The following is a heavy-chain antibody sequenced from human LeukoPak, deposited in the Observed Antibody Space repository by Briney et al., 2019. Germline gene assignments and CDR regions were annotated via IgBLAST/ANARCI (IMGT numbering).Heavy chain of an antibody. CDR2: INWNGGST. CDR1: GFTFDDYG. D-gene: IGHD3-10*02. J-gene: IGHJ6*04. Sequence: RGSLRLACAASGFTFDDYGMSWVRQAPGKGLEWVSGINWNGGSTGYADSVKGRFTISRDNAKNSLYLQMNSLRAEDTAVYYCAELGITMIGGVWGKGTTVTISS. V-gene: IGHV3-20*04. CDR3: AELGITMIGGV.